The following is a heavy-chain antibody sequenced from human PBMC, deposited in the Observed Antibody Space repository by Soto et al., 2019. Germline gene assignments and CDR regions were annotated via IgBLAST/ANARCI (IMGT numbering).Heavy chain of an antibody. CDR1: GYSISSGYF. D-gene: IGHD2-15*01. CDR3: ATPQGGCSGGSCQWAAFDY. V-gene: IGHV4-38-2*01. CDR2: VFHSGDT. Sequence: SSTLSLTCAVSGYSISSGYFWGWIRQPPGKGLEWIGSVFHSGDTYYNPSLRNRVTMSVDTSKNQFSLKLTSVTAADTAVYYCATPQGGCSGGSCQWAAFDYWGPGTLVTVSS. J-gene: IGHJ4*02.